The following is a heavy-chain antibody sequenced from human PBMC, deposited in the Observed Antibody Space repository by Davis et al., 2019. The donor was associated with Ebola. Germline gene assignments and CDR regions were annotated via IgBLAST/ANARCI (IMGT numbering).Heavy chain of an antibody. CDR2: IYYSGST. CDR1: GCSISSYE. CDR3: ARERGRGCGGDCPEFDY. V-gene: IGHV4-59*01. D-gene: IGHD2-21*02. J-gene: IGHJ4*02. Sequence: PSETRSPTGTALGCSISSYEWSWIRQPPGKGLEWIWYIYYSGSTNYNPSLKSRVTISVDTSKNQFSLKLSSVTAAHTAVYYCARERGRGCGGDCPEFDYWGQGTLVTVSS.